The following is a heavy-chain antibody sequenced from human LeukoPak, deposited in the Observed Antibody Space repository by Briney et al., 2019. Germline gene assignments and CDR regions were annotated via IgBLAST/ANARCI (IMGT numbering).Heavy chain of an antibody. J-gene: IGHJ4*02. CDR2: IYYSGTT. D-gene: IGHD3-22*01. V-gene: IGHV4-59*01. CDR3: ARCPADYYDSSGYYPNYFDY. Sequence: SETLSLTCTVSVGSIRGYYWSWIRQPPGKGLEWIGYIYYSGTTNYNPSLKSRVRISVDTSKNQFSLKLSSVTAADTAVYYCARCPADYYDSSGYYPNYFDYWGQGTLVTVSS. CDR1: VGSIRGYY.